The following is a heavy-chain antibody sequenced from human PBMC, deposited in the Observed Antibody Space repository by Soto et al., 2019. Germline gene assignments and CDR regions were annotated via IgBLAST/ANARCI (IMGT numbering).Heavy chain of an antibody. Sequence: GGSLRLSCAASGFTVSNNYMNWVRQAPGKGLEWVSVINSVSSTHYSDSVRGRFTISRDDSQNTLHLHMDSLRAEDTAVYYCERDKGKGARGLDVWGQGTTATVSS. D-gene: IGHD1-26*01. CDR1: GFTVSNNY. V-gene: IGHV3-53*01. CDR3: ERDKGKGARGLDV. J-gene: IGHJ6*02. CDR2: INSVSST.